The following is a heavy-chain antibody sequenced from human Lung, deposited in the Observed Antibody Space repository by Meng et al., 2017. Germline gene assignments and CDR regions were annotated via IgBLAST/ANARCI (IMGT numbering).Heavy chain of an antibody. J-gene: IGHJ4*02. CDR1: GFTVSGNY. CDR2: IYGDGST. CDR3: AGRVMGAAAYDF. V-gene: IGHV3-53*02. D-gene: IGHD6-13*01. Sequence: EVKVVETGGDLIQPGKSLRISCAASGFTVSGNYMTWVRQAPGKGLVWVSLIYGDGSTLYADSVKGRFTISRDNSKNTVYLQMNSLRVEDTAVYHCAGRVMGAAAYDFWGQGTLVTVSS.